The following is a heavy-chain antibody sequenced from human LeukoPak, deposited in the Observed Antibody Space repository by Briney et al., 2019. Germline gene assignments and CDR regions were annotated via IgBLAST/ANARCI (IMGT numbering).Heavy chain of an antibody. V-gene: IGHV1-46*01. CDR1: GYTFTDYY. Sequence: ASVKVSCKASGYTFTDYYMYWGRQAPGQGPECMGVIHPSGGGTTYAQKFQGRVTLTKDTATSTVYIELSSLRSDDTAVYYCARMAMDPAMVTNFFDLWGQGTLLIVSA. D-gene: IGHD5-18*01. J-gene: IGHJ4*02. CDR2: IHPSGGGT. CDR3: ARMAMDPAMVTNFFDL.